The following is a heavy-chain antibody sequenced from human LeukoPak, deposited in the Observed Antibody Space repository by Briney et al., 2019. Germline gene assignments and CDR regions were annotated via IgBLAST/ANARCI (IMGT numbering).Heavy chain of an antibody. D-gene: IGHD3-3*01. CDR2: ISSSGSTI. CDR1: GFTFSDYY. V-gene: IGHV3-11*01. CDR3: ARRVLVSYDFWSGYSPYYFDY. J-gene: IGHJ4*02. Sequence: GASLILSCAASGFTFSDYYMSWIRQAPGKGLEWVSYISSSGSTIYYADSVKRRFTISRDNAKNSLYLQMNSLRAEDTAVYYCARRVLVSYDFWSGYSPYYFDYWGQGTLVTVSS.